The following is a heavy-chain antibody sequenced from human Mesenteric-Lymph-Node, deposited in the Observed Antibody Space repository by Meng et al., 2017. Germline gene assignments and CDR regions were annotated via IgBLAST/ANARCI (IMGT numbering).Heavy chain of an antibody. CDR3: ARDHCQSGDCNDWRFDP. V-gene: IGHV1-69*06. Sequence: QLVQSGAEVKKPGSSVKVACKASGGTFSSYAISWVRQAPGQGLEWMGGIIPIFGTANYAQKFQGRVTITADKSTSTVYMEVSSLTSDDTAIYFCARDHCQSGDCNDWRFDPWGQGTLVTVSS. D-gene: IGHD2-21*02. CDR2: IIPIFGTA. CDR1: GGTFSSYA. J-gene: IGHJ5*02.